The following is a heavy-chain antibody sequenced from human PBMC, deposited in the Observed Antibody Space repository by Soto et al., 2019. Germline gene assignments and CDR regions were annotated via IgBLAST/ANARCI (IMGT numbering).Heavy chain of an antibody. J-gene: IGHJ2*01. CDR1: GYSFDTFG. CDR3: ARCYCSVGSCFTCWHFDL. Sequence: QVQVVQSGAEVKKPGASVKVACKASGYSFDTFGMSLVRQAPGQGLEWMGWISIEKGDTNSAQKFQDRVTMTTDTSTSTAYMELRRLTSDDTAVYYCARCYCSVGSCFTCWHFDLWGRGTLVTVSS. V-gene: IGHV1-18*01. CDR2: ISIEKGDT. D-gene: IGHD2-15*01.